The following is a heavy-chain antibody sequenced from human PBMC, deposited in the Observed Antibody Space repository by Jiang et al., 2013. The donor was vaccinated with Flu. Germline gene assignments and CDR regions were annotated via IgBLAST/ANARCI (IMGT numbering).Heavy chain of an antibody. V-gene: IGHV6-1*01. CDR1: GDSVSSNNAA. J-gene: IGHJ6*02. D-gene: IGHD3-10*01. CDR3: ARDSSSSSGSYWGPAYYYYGLDV. Sequence: GPGLVKPSQTLSLTCAISGDSVSSNNAAWNWIRLSPSRGLEWLGRTYYRSKWYNDYAASVKSRITINADTSQNHFSLQLNSVTPEDTAVYYCARDSSSSSGSYWGPAYYYYGLDVWG. CDR2: TYYRSKWYN.